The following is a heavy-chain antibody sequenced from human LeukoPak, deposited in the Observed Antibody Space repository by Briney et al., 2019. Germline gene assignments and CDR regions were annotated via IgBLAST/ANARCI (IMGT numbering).Heavy chain of an antibody. CDR1: GYTFTGYY. Sequence: ASVKVSCKASGYTFTGYYMHWVRQAPGQGHEWMGWINPNSGGTNYAQKFQGRVTMTRDTSISTAYMELSRLRSDDTAVYYCARDQYGSGSYGYWGQGTLVTVSS. V-gene: IGHV1-2*02. D-gene: IGHD3-10*01. CDR3: ARDQYGSGSYGY. CDR2: INPNSGGT. J-gene: IGHJ4*02.